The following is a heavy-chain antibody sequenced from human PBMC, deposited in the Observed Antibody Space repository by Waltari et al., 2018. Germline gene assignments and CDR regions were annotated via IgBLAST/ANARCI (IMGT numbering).Heavy chain of an antibody. D-gene: IGHD6-19*01. CDR1: GGSISSDY. CDR3: ARNPPCASSSCSFFGMDV. CDR2: IYYSGTT. J-gene: IGHJ6*02. V-gene: IGHV4-59*01. Sequence: QVQLQESGPGLVKPSETLSLTCTVSGGSISSDYWSWLRPSPEKGLEWIVHIYYSGTTNSNPSLKSRVTILIDTSKNQFSLRLSSVTAADTAVYYCARNPPCASSSCSFFGMDVWGQGTSVTVSS.